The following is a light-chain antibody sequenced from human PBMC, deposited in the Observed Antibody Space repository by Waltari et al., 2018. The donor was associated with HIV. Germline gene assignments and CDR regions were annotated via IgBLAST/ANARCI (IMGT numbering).Light chain of an antibody. V-gene: IGLV2-23*02. CDR3: SSYATGNTYV. Sequence: QSALTQPASVSASPGQSITLSCTGTNSDIGKYNLVSWYQQHPGKVPKVLIFEVTTRPSGISHRFSGSKADNTASLTISGLQAEDEADYYCSSYATGNTYVFGTGTSVTVL. CDR1: NSDIGKYNL. CDR2: EVT. J-gene: IGLJ1*01.